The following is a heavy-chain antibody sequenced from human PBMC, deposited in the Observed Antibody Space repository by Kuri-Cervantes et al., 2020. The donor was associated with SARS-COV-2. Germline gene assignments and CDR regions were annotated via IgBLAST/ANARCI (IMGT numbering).Heavy chain of an antibody. CDR2: ISAYNGNT. Sequence: ASVKVSCKASGYTFTSYGISWVRQAPGQGLEWMGWISAYNGNTNYAQKFQGRVTMTRNTSISTAYMELSSLRSEDTAVYYCARGAGSVHPWGQGTLVTVSS. CDR3: ARGAGSVHP. J-gene: IGHJ5*02. D-gene: IGHD3-10*01. CDR1: GYTFTSYG. V-gene: IGHV1-18*01.